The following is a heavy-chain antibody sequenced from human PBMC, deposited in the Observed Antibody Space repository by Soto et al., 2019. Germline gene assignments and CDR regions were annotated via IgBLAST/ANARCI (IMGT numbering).Heavy chain of an antibody. CDR3: ARGSSYSSGWLFDY. D-gene: IGHD6-19*01. V-gene: IGHV3-49*04. CDR2: IRSQAYGGTT. J-gene: IGHJ4*02. CDR1: GFTFGDYA. Sequence: GGSLRLSCTACGFTFGDYAMSWVRQAPGKGLEWVSFIRSQAYGGTTEYAASVKGRFTISRDASKSIAYLQMNSLKTDDTAVYYCARGSSYSSGWLFDYWGQGDLVTVSS.